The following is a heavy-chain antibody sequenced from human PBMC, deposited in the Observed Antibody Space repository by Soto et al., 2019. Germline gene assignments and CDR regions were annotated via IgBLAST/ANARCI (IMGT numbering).Heavy chain of an antibody. V-gene: IGHV1-69*02. Sequence: QVQLVQSGAEVKKPGSSVKVSCKASGGTFSSYTISWVRQAPGQGLEWMGRIIPILGIANYAQKFQGRVKINAEKSTITAYMELSSLRSEDTAVYYCARGDYGDFDYWGQGTLVTVSA. J-gene: IGHJ4*02. CDR3: ARGDYGDFDY. D-gene: IGHD4-17*01. CDR1: GGTFSSYT. CDR2: IIPILGIA.